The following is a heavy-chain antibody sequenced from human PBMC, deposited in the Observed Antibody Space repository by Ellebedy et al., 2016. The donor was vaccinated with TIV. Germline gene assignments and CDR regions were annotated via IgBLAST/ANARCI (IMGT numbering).Heavy chain of an antibody. D-gene: IGHD2-21*02. CDR3: ARDRVAVVVPAMGTFDI. J-gene: IGHJ3*02. CDR2: ISSSGTSK. V-gene: IGHV3-48*02. Sequence: PGGSLRLSCAASGFSFSTYSMNRVRQAPGKGLEWVSYISSSGTSKYYADAVKGRFTITRDNAKNTRFLQMNSLRDEDTAMYYCARDRVAVVVPAMGTFDIWGQGTMVTVSS. CDR1: GFSFSTYS.